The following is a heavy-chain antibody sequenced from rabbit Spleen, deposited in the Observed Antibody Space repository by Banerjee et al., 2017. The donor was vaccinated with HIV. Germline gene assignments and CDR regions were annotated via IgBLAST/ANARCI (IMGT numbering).Heavy chain of an antibody. CDR1: GFSFSSYY. V-gene: IGHV1S45*01. CDR3: ARDSGWKLYGMDL. J-gene: IGHJ3*01. CDR2: IHAGDGAT. Sequence: QEQLVESGGDLVKPGASLTLTCTASGFSFSSYYMCWVRQAPGKGPEWIACIHAGDGATYYASWAKGRFTISKTSSSTVDLKMTSLTAADTATYFCARDSGWKLYGMDLWGQGTLVTVS. D-gene: IGHD4-1*01.